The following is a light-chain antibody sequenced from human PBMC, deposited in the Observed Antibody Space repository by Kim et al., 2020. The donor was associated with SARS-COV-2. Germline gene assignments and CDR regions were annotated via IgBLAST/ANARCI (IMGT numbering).Light chain of an antibody. Sequence: GQSITISCTGTTSDIGDNRYVSWNQQHPGKAPNIMIYDARNRHAGVSNRFSGSKSGNTASLTISGLQAEDEADYYCSSYTTSSGWVFGGGTQLTVL. CDR3: SSYTTSSGWV. CDR2: DAR. V-gene: IGLV2-14*03. J-gene: IGLJ3*02. CDR1: TSDIGDNRY.